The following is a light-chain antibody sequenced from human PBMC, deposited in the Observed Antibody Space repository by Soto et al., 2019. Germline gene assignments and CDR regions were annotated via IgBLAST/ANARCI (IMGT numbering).Light chain of an antibody. J-gene: IGKJ1*01. Sequence: IVLTQSPGSLSLSPGERATLSCRAIQSVSSTFFAWYQQRPGQAPRLLMYGASSRATGIPERFSGSGSGTDFTLTISRLEPEDFAVYYCQQFDSSVTFGQGTKVEIK. CDR2: GAS. CDR1: QSVSSTF. CDR3: QQFDSSVT. V-gene: IGKV3-20*01.